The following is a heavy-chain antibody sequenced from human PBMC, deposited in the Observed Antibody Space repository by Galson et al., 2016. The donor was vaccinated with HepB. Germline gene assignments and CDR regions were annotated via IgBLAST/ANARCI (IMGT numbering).Heavy chain of an antibody. Sequence: SVKVSCKVSGHTLTDLSIHWVRQAPGKGLEWMGGFDPEDGKPIYAQKFKGRVTVTEDTSTDTAFMQLSGLRSDDTAVYYCASRPPPTWKPLLYYSYYYMAVWGQGTTVTVSS. V-gene: IGHV1-24*01. CDR2: FDPEDGKP. J-gene: IGHJ6*02. CDR3: ASRPPPTWKPLLYYSYYYMAV. CDR1: GHTLTDLS. D-gene: IGHD1-1*01.